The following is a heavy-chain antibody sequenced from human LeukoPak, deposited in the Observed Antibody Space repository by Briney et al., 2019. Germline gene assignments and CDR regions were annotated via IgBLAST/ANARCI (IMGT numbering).Heavy chain of an antibody. Sequence: GGSLRLSCSAFGFTFSDLAMHWVRQAPGKGLEYVSGISRNGDSTYYADSVKGRFTISRDNSKNTLYLQMSSLKPEDTAVYYCVTQISGWVYWGQGTLAIVST. J-gene: IGHJ4*02. V-gene: IGHV3-64D*06. CDR2: ISRNGDST. CDR3: VTQISGWVY. D-gene: IGHD6-25*01. CDR1: GFTFSDLA.